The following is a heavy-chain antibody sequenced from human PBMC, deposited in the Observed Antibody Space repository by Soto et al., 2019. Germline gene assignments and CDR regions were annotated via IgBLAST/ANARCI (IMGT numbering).Heavy chain of an antibody. CDR3: ASALLDYGDYYFDY. CDR2: IYISGST. J-gene: IGHJ4*02. V-gene: IGHV4-4*07. Sequence: SETLSLTCTVSGGSISSYYWIWIRQPAGKGLEWIGRIYISGSTNYNPSLESRVTMSVXRXXXXFXLXLXXXTAAXTAVYXCASALLDYGDYYFDYWGQGTLDTVSS. D-gene: IGHD4-17*01. CDR1: GGSISSYY.